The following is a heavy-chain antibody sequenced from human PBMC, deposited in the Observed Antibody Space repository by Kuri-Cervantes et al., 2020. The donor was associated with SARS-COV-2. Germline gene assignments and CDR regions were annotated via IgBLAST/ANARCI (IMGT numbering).Heavy chain of an antibody. J-gene: IGHJ4*02. Sequence: SETLSLTCTVSGGSISSYYWSWIRQPPGKGLEWIGYIYYSGSTNYNPSLMSRVTISVDTSKNQFSLKLSSVTAADTAVYYCARATSYYYDRPYFDYWGQGTLVTVSS. D-gene: IGHD3-22*01. CDR3: ARATSYYYDRPYFDY. CDR1: GGSISSYY. CDR2: IYYSGST. V-gene: IGHV4-59*01.